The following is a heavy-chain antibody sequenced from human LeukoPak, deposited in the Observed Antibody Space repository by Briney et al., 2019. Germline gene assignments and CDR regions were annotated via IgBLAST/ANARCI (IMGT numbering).Heavy chain of an antibody. V-gene: IGHV3-7*01. Sequence: GGSLRLSCAASGFTFSSYWMSWVRLAPGKGLEWVANIKEDGSERNYVDSVKGRFTISRDNAKNSLYLQMNSLRVADTAVYYCVSEGYNYYGMDVWGQGTTVTVFS. CDR2: IKEDGSER. CDR3: VSEGYNYYGMDV. CDR1: GFTFSSYW. J-gene: IGHJ6*02.